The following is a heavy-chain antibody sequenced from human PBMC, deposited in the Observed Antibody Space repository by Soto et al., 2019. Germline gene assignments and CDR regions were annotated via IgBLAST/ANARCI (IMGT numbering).Heavy chain of an antibody. Sequence: EVQLVNSGGGLVQPGGSLRLSCAASGFTLSDHYIDWVRQAPGKGLEWVGRSRNKAYSYTTEFAASVKGRFTISRDDSKNSLYLQMNSLKIEDTAVYYCTGGGNHWGYCNGWGQGTLVTVSS. CDR2: SRNKAYSYTT. V-gene: IGHV3-72*01. D-gene: IGHD7-27*01. J-gene: IGHJ4*02. CDR1: GFTLSDHY. CDR3: TGGGNHWGYCNG.